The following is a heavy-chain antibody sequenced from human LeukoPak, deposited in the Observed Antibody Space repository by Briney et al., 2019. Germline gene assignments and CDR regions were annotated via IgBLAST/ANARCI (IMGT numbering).Heavy chain of an antibody. CDR2: INHSGST. V-gene: IGHV4-34*01. J-gene: IGHJ6*03. D-gene: IGHD3-3*01. Sequence: SETLSLTCAVYGGSFSGYYWSWIRQPPGKGLEWIGEINHSGSTNYNPSLKSRVTISVDTSKNQFPLKLSSVTAADTAVYYCARYPTYYDFWSGYYRRADYYYMDVWGKGTTVAVSS. CDR3: ARYPTYYDFWSGYYRRADYYYMDV. CDR1: GGSFSGYY.